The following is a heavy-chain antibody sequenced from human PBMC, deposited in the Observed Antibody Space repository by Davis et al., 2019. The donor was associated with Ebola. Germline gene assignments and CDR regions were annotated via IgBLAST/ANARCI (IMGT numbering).Heavy chain of an antibody. V-gene: IGHV1-69*06. J-gene: IGHJ5*02. D-gene: IGHD6-13*01. CDR2: IIPIFGTA. CDR3: ARVSHYSSPTGWFDP. Sequence: AALVKVSCKASGGTFSSYAISWVRQAPGQGLEWMGGIIPIFGTANYAQKFQGRVTITADKSTSTAYMELSSLRSEDTAVYYCARVSHYSSPTGWFDPWGQGTLVTVSS. CDR1: GGTFSSYA.